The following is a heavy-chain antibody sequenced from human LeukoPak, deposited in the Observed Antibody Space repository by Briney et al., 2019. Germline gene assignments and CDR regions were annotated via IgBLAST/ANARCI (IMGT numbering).Heavy chain of an antibody. D-gene: IGHD5-24*01. CDR3: ARPVEMATSPFDY. J-gene: IGHJ4*02. Sequence: GESLKISCKGFGYRFADYWIAWVRQVPGQGLEWMGIIYPDDSDTRYSPSFLGQVTISADKSISTAYLQWSSLKASDTAIYYCARPVEMATSPFDYWGQGTLVTVSS. CDR1: GYRFADYW. CDR2: IYPDDSDT. V-gene: IGHV5-51*01.